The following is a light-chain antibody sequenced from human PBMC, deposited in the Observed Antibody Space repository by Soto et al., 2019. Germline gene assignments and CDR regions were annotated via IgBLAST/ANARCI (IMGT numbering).Light chain of an antibody. CDR3: SSFTSSNTVI. CDR2: EVN. Sequence: QSALTQPASVSASPGQSITISCTGTSSDVGGYKFVSWYQHHPGKAPKLMIYEVNNRPSGVSNRFSGSKSGNTASLTISGLQAEDEADYYCSSFTSSNTVIFGGGTKLTVL. J-gene: IGLJ2*01. V-gene: IGLV2-14*01. CDR1: SSDVGGYKF.